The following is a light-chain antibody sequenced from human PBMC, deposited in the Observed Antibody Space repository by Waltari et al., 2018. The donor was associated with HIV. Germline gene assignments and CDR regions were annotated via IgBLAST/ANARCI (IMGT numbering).Light chain of an antibody. CDR3: PRRNGRHT. CDR1: QSVGKY. V-gene: IGKV3-11*01. CDR2: DAS. J-gene: IGKJ4*01. Sequence: EIVMTQSPDTLSLSPGERATLSCRTSQSVGKYLAWYQQKPGQPPRLIIEDASTRAIGLPARFSRSGSGTDFTLTTSSLGPEASAVYYCPRRNGRHTFGGGTKLAIK.